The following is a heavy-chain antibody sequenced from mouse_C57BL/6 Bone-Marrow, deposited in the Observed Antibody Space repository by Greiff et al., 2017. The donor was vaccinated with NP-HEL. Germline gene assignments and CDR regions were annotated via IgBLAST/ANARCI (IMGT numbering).Heavy chain of an antibody. J-gene: IGHJ3*01. CDR2: ISSGGSYT. Sequence: EVQGVESGGDLVKPGGSLKLSCAASGFTFSSYGMSWVRQTPDKRLAWVATISSGGSYTYYPDSVKGRFTISRDNAKNTLYLQVSSLKSEDTAMYYCASPYDYDVAWFAYWGQGTLVTVSA. D-gene: IGHD2-4*01. CDR3: ASPYDYDVAWFAY. V-gene: IGHV5-6*01. CDR1: GFTFSSYG.